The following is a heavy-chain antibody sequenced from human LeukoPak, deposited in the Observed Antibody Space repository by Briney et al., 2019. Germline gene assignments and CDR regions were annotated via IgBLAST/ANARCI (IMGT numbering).Heavy chain of an antibody. V-gene: IGHV3-23*01. D-gene: IGHD3-22*01. CDR3: ARDYDSSGYYLAYDY. J-gene: IGHJ4*02. Sequence: GGSLRLSCAASGFTFSSYAMSWVRQAPGKGLEWVSTISGSGGSTYYADSVKGRFTISRDNAKNSLYLQMNSLRDEDTAVYYCARDYDSSGYYLAYDYWGQGTLVTVSS. CDR2: ISGSGGST. CDR1: GFTFSSYA.